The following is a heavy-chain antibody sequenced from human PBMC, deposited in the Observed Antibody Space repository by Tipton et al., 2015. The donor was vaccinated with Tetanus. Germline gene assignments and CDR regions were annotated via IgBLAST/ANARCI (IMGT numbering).Heavy chain of an antibody. Sequence: SLRLSCAASGFTVSSNYMSWVRQAPGKGLEWVSVIYSGGSTYYADSVKGRFTISRDNSKNTLYLQMNSLRAEDTAVYYCARDQDVVVPAYGMDVWGQGTTVTVSS. CDR1: GFTVSSNY. V-gene: IGHV3-53*05. D-gene: IGHD2-2*01. J-gene: IGHJ6*02. CDR2: IYSGGST. CDR3: ARDQDVVVPAYGMDV.